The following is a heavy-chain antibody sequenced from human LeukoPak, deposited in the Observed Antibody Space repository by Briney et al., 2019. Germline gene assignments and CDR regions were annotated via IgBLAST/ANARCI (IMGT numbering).Heavy chain of an antibody. CDR1: GYTFTGYY. CDR3: ARFGSIAVGDFDY. Sequence: ASVKVSCKASGYTFTGYYMHWVRQAPGQGLEWMGWINPNSDGTNYAQKFQGRVTRTRDTSISTAYMELSRLRSDDTAVYYCARFGSIAVGDFDYWGQGTLVTVSS. J-gene: IGHJ4*02. D-gene: IGHD6-19*01. V-gene: IGHV1-2*02. CDR2: INPNSDGT.